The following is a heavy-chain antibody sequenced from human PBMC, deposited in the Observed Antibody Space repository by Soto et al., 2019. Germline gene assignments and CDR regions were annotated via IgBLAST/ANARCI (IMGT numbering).Heavy chain of an antibody. CDR2: INVGNGNT. J-gene: IGHJ4*02. CDR1: GYTFTSYA. CDR3: ATPQDYDGCLDS. Sequence: ASVKVSCKASGYTFTSYAMHWVRQAPGQRLEWMGRINVGNGNTRYSQKFQGRLTLTRDTPGNTAYLELNSLISEDTAVYYCATPQDYDGCLDSWGQGTLVTVS. V-gene: IGHV1-3*01. D-gene: IGHD3-22*01.